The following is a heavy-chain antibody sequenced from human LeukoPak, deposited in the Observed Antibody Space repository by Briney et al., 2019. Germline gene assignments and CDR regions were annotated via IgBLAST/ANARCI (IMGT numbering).Heavy chain of an antibody. D-gene: IGHD5-12*01. CDR3: AKTDTGYYFDY. Sequence: GRSLRLSCAAPGFTFNSYGMHWVRPAPGKGLEWVAVIWYDGSNKYYADSVKGRFTISRDNSKNTLYLQMNSLRAEDTALYYCAKTDTGYYFDYWGQGTLVTVSS. J-gene: IGHJ4*02. V-gene: IGHV3-33*06. CDR1: GFTFNSYG. CDR2: IWYDGSNK.